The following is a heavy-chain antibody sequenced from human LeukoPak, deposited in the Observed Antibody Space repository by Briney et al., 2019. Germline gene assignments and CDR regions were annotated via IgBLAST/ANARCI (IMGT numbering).Heavy chain of an antibody. CDR3: ARGLKLYCSSTSCYEEFDY. D-gene: IGHD2-2*01. Sequence: ASVKVSCKASGYTFTGYHMHWVRQAPGQGLECMGWINPNSGGTNYAQKFQGRVTMTRDTSISTAYMELSRLRSDDTAVYYCARGLKLYCSSTSCYEEFDYWGQGTLVTVSS. J-gene: IGHJ4*02. CDR1: GYTFTGYH. CDR2: INPNSGGT. V-gene: IGHV1-2*02.